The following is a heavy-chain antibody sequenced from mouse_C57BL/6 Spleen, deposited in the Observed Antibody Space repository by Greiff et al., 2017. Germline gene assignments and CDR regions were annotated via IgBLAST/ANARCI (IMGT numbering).Heavy chain of an antibody. CDR3: ARSPITTVVARWYFDV. J-gene: IGHJ1*03. CDR1: GYTFTDYN. D-gene: IGHD1-1*01. Sequence: SGPELVKPGASVKMSCKASGYTFTDYNMHWVKQSHGKSLEWIGYINPNNGGTSYNQKFKGKATLTVNKSSSTAYMELRSLTSEDSAVYYCARSPITTVVARWYFDVWGTGTTVTVSS. V-gene: IGHV1-22*01. CDR2: INPNNGGT.